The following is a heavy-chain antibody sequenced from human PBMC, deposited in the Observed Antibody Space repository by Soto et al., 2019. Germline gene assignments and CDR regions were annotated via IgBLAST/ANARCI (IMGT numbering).Heavy chain of an antibody. CDR1: GGTFSSYA. Sequence: ASVKVSCKASGGTFSSYAISWVRQAPGQGLEWMGGIIPIFGSANYAQNFQGRVTITADESTSTAYMELSSLRSEDTAVYYCARVDSLLVVVTAAKAYYYYGMDVWGQGTTVTVSS. V-gene: IGHV1-69*13. CDR3: ARVDSLLVVVTAAKAYYYYGMDV. J-gene: IGHJ6*02. D-gene: IGHD2-2*01. CDR2: IIPIFGSA.